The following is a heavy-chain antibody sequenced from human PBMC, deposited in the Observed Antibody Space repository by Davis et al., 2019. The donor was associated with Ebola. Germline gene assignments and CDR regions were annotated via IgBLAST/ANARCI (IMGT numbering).Heavy chain of an antibody. D-gene: IGHD6-6*01. CDR3: ARDVGGPSSSSEADSDY. CDR1: GFTFSSYG. Sequence: PGGSLRLSCAASGFTFSSYGMHWVCQAPGKGLEWVAVIWYDGSNKYYADSVKGRFTISRDNSKNTLYLQMNSLRAEDTAVYYCARDVGGPSSSSEADSDYWGQRTLVTVSS. V-gene: IGHV3-33*01. J-gene: IGHJ4*02. CDR2: IWYDGSNK.